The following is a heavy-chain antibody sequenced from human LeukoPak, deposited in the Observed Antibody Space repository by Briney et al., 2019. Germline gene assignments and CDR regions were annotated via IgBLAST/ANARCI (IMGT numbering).Heavy chain of an antibody. CDR3: ARGGGNLLPYFDPKYYYYMDV. D-gene: IGHD3-9*01. V-gene: IGHV4-34*01. J-gene: IGHJ6*03. CDR1: GGSFSGYY. Sequence: SETLSLTCAVYGGSFSGYYWTWIRQPPGKGLEWIGEINHSGSTNYNPSLKSRVTVSVDTSKSQFSLKLSSVTAADTAMYYCARGGGNLLPYFDPKYYYYMDVWGKGTTVTVSS. CDR2: INHSGST.